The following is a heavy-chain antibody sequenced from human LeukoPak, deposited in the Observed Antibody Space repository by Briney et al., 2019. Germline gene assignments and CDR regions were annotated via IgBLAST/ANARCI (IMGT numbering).Heavy chain of an antibody. CDR1: GDSISSSTYSTTYY. J-gene: IGHJ4*02. CDR2: NTYSGTT. CDR3: ARHGGRYNWSPSD. Sequence: PSEILSLTCTVSGDSISSSTYSTTYYWGWIRQPPGKGLEWIGSNTYSGTTHYNASLKSRVTISVDTSKNQFSLRLSSVTAADTAVYFCARHGGRYNWSPSDWGQGTLVTVSS. V-gene: IGHV4-39*01. D-gene: IGHD1-20*01.